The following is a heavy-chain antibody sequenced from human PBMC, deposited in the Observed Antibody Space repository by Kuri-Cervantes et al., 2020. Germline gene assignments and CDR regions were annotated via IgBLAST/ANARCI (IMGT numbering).Heavy chain of an antibody. V-gene: IGHV3-48*04. CDR1: GFTFSSYS. D-gene: IGHD1-26*01. Sequence: GESLKISCAASGFTFSSYSMNWVRQAPGKGLEWVSYISSSGSTIYYADSVKGRFTISRDNAKNSLYLQMNSLRAEDTAVYYCARVGGDGSDYWGQGTLVTVSS. CDR2: ISSSGSTI. J-gene: IGHJ4*02. CDR3: ARVGGDGSDY.